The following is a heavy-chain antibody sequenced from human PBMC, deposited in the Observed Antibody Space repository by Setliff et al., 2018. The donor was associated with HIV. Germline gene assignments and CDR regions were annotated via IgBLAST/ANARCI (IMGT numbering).Heavy chain of an antibody. CDR2: INPYNAKT. D-gene: IGHD2-2*01. CDR1: GYSFCNYG. J-gene: IGHJ4*02. CDR3: ARDSGALYCSSTSCYAY. Sequence: ASVKVSCKASGYSFCNYGVTWVRQAPGQGLEWLGWINPYNAKTNYAQNLQDRVTMTTDTSTSTAYMELRSLTSDDTAVYYCARDSGALYCSSTSCYAYWGQGTVVTVSS. V-gene: IGHV1-18*01.